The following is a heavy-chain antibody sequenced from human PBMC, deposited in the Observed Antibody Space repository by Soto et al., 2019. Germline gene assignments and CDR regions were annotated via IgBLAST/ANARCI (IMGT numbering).Heavy chain of an antibody. V-gene: IGHV4-59*01. CDR2: IYYRGDT. Sequence: VQLQESGPGLVKPSETLSLTCSVSGDSINYSYWSWIRQSPGKGLEWIGYIYYRGDTSDIPSLESRFSISVDTSKDQFSLILASVIAADTGVYYCARGPWGSSRLDVDYWGPGTLVTVSS. J-gene: IGHJ4*02. CDR3: ARGPWGSSRLDVDY. CDR1: GDSINYSY. D-gene: IGHD3-16*01.